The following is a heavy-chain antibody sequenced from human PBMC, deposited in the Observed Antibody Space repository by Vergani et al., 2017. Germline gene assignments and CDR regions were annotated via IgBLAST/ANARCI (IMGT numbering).Heavy chain of an antibody. CDR2: ICHTEDT. J-gene: IGHJ4*02. V-gene: IGHV4-4*02. CDR1: GSSISSGDHC. CDR3: ATIGYRRWGYYFDY. D-gene: IGHD2-2*02. Sequence: QVQLQESGPGVVKPSQTLSLTCAVSGSSISSGDHCWTWVRQPPGKGLEWIGEICHTEDTKYSPSLKSRVTVSVDESRNLFSLRLNSVTAADTAVYYCATIGYRRWGYYFDYWGQGILVTVSS.